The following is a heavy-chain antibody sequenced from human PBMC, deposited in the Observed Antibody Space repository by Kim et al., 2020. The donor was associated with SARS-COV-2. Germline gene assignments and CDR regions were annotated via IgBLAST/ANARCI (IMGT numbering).Heavy chain of an antibody. D-gene: IGHD6-19*01. V-gene: IGHV3-11*06. CDR3: ARGRLYSSGWYDAFDI. J-gene: IGHJ3*02. Sequence: SGKGRFTISRDNAKNSLYLQMNSLRAEDTAVYYCARGRLYSSGWYDAFDIWGQGTMVTVSS.